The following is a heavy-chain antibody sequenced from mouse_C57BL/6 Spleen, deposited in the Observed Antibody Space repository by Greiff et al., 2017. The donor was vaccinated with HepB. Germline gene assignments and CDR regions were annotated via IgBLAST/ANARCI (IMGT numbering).Heavy chain of an antibody. J-gene: IGHJ4*01. CDR3: ARYDYGRRYAMDY. CDR1: GYSITSDY. CDR2: ISYSGST. D-gene: IGHD1-2*01. V-gene: IGHV3-8*01. Sequence: EVHLVESGPGLAKPSQTLSLTCSVTGYSITSDYWNWIRKFPGNKLEYMGYISYSGSTYYNPSLKSRISITRDTSKNQYYLQLNSVTTEDTATYYCARYDYGRRYAMDYWGQGTSVTVSS.